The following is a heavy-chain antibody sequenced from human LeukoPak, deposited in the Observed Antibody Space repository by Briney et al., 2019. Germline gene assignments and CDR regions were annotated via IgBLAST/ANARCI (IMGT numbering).Heavy chain of an antibody. CDR1: GYSFISNW. D-gene: IGHD6-13*01. V-gene: IGHV5-51*01. J-gene: IGHJ4*02. Sequence: GESLKISCKGSGYSFISNWIGWVRQMPGKGLEWMGIIHPGDSDTRYSPSFQGQVTISADKSISTAYLQWSSLKASDTAMYYCARRSSSSSWMDFDYWGQGTLVTVSS. CDR2: IHPGDSDT. CDR3: ARRSSSSSWMDFDY.